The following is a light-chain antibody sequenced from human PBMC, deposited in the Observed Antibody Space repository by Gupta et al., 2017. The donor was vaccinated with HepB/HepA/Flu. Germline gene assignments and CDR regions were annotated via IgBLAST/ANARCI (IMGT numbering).Light chain of an antibody. CDR1: QTLNNY. CDR2: GSS. CDR3: QQRNGGHPEIT. J-gene: IGKJ5*01. V-gene: IGKV3-11*01. Sequence: FLLTHSPATLSLSPGERATLSCRAIQTLNNYLVWSQQKPGQAPRLLIYGSSNRAKGIRARCSVSGAGTDGXLTISSXELEDVEVYYCQQRNGGHPEITFGXGTQLEIK.